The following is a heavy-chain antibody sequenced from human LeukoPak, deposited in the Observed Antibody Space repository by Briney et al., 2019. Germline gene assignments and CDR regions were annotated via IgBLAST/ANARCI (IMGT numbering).Heavy chain of an antibody. Sequence: SETLSLTCAVYGGSFSGYYWSWIRQPPGKGLEWIGEINHSGSTNYNPSLKSRVTISVDTSKNQFSLKLSSVTAADTAVYYCARNNRRVPAVAGTGVDYWGQGTLVTVSS. CDR2: INHSGST. D-gene: IGHD6-19*01. J-gene: IGHJ4*02. V-gene: IGHV4-34*01. CDR1: GGSFSGYY. CDR3: ARNNRRVPAVAGTGVDY.